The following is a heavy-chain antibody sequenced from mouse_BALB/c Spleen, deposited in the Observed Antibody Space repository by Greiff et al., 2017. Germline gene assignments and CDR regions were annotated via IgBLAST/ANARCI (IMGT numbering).Heavy chain of an antibody. CDR2: ISSGGST. V-gene: IGHV5-6-5*01. J-gene: IGHJ3*01. CDR1: GFTFSSYA. Sequence: EVMLVESGGGLVKPGGSLKLSCAASGFTFSSYAMSWVRQTPEKRLEWVASISSGGSTYYPDSVKGRFTISRDNARNILYLQMSSLRSEDTAMYYCARGTSDAYWGQGTLVTVSA. CDR3: ARGTSDAY.